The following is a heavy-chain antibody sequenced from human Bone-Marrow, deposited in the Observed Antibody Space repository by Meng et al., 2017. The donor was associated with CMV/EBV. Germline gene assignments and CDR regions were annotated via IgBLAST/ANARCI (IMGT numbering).Heavy chain of an antibody. CDR1: GGSIGHHY. D-gene: IGHD2-2*02. Sequence: LETLSLTCTVSGGSIGHHYWSWIRQPPGKGLEWIGYTFYSGSTKYNPSLTSRVTISVDTSKNQFSLKLSSVTAADTAVYYCATISYTPQGGFDPWGQGTLVTVSS. V-gene: IGHV4-59*11. J-gene: IGHJ5*02. CDR3: ATISYTPQGGFDP. CDR2: TFYSGST.